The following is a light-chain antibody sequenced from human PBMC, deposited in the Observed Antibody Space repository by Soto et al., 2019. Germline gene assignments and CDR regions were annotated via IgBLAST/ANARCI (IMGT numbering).Light chain of an antibody. J-gene: IGKJ1*01. Sequence: AIRMTQSPSSLSASTGDRVTITCRASQGISSYLAWYQQKPGKAPKLLIYAASTLQSGVPSRFSGSGFGKIFPLTITCLFFEVFAPNSSQKYFSYPGTLGKG. V-gene: IGKV1-8*01. CDR1: QGISSY. CDR2: AAS. CDR3: QKYFSYPGT.